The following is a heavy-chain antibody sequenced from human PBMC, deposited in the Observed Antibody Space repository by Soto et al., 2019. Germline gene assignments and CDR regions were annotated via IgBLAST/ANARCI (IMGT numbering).Heavy chain of an antibody. CDR1: GFTFTDYW. CDR2: INSDGSRT. V-gene: IGHV3-74*01. J-gene: IGHJ4*02. CDR3: ARETYRGFYFDY. Sequence: GGSLRLSCAASGFTFTDYWAHWVRQAPGKGLVWVSRINSDGSRTSYADSVTGRFTISRDNAKNTLYLQMNSLRVEDTALYYCARETYRGFYFDYWGQGTLVTVSS. D-gene: IGHD4-4*01.